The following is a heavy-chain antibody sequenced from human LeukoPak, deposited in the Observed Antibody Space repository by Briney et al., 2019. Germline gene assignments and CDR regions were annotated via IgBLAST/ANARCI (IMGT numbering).Heavy chain of an antibody. CDR3: ARGKLAHYYMDV. J-gene: IGHJ6*03. CDR2: IIPIFGTA. CDR1: GGTFSSYA. V-gene: IGHV1-69*06. Sequence: ASVKVSCKASGGTFSSYAISWVRQAPGQGLEWMGGIIPIFGTANYAQKFQGRVTITADKSTSTAYMELSSLRSEDTAVYYCARGKLAHYYMDVWGKGTTVTVSS. D-gene: IGHD6-13*01.